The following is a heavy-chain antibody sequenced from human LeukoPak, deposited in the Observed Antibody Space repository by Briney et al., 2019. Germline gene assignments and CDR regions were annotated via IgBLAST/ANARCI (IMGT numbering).Heavy chain of an antibody. D-gene: IGHD2-21*01. J-gene: IGHJ6*02. CDR1: GGTFSSYA. CDR3: ARDRLNYYYYYGMDV. CDR2: IIPIFGTA. V-gene: IGHV1-69*13. Sequence: SVKVSFTASGGTFSSYAISWVRQAPGQGLEWMGGIIPIFGTANYAQKFQGRVTITADESTSTAYMELSSLRSEDTAVYYCARDRLNYYYYYGMDVWGQGTTVTVSS.